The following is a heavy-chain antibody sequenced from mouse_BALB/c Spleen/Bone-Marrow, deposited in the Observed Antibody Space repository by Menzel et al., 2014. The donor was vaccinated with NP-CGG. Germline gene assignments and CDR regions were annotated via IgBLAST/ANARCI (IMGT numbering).Heavy chain of an antibody. CDR2: IYYSGTF. CDR1: GISITTGNYR. V-gene: IGHV3-5*02. D-gene: IGHD2-1*01. J-gene: IGHJ2*01. CDR3: ARYGNYFDY. Sequence: EVQLVESGPGLVKPSQTVSLTCTVTGISITTGNYRWSWIRQSPGNKLEWIGYIYYSGTFTYNPSLTSRTTITRDTSKNQFFLEMNSLTAEDTATYYCARYGNYFDYWGQGTTLTVSS.